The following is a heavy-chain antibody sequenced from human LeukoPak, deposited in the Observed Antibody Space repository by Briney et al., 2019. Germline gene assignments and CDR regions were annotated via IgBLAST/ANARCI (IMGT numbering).Heavy chain of an antibody. V-gene: IGHV3-30*18. Sequence: RGSLRPSCAPSGFSSTIFGTRWVRPAPEEGLEWGAVILYDGSNRYYTHCVKGRFTTYRDNSKNTVYRQKNSVRPDDRAVYYCAKDNGEDRRVAAYSGHWGQGTMVTVSS. CDR1: GFSSTIFG. CDR2: ILYDGSNR. CDR3: AKDNGEDRRVAAYSGH. D-gene: IGHD2-21*01. J-gene: IGHJ4*02.